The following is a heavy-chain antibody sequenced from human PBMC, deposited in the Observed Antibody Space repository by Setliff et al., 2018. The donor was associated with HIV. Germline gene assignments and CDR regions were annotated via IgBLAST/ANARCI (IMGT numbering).Heavy chain of an antibody. CDR3: ARGPQSYVDVVPTIGRYYFDY. Sequence: ASVKVSCKASGGTFSSYAISWVRQAPGQGLEWMGWTNPHSGGTNYAQNFHGRVTMTRDTSISTAYMELSRLRSDDTAVFYCARGPQSYVDVVPTIGRYYFDYWGQGTLVTVSS. J-gene: IGHJ4*02. V-gene: IGHV1-2*02. D-gene: IGHD5-12*01. CDR1: GGTFSSYA. CDR2: TNPHSGGT.